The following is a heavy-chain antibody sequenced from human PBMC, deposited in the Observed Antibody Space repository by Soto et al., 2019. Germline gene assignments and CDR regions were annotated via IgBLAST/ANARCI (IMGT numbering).Heavy chain of an antibody. CDR1: GGSISSSSSY. Sequence: SETLSLTCTVSGGSISSSSSYWGWIRQSPGKGLEWIGSISYSGSTYYNPSLKSRITISVDTSKNQFSLKLSSVTAADTAVYFCARTGFWSGYRVVDYWGQGTLVTVSS. J-gene: IGHJ4*02. CDR3: ARTGFWSGYRVVDY. D-gene: IGHD3-3*01. CDR2: ISYSGST. V-gene: IGHV4-39*01.